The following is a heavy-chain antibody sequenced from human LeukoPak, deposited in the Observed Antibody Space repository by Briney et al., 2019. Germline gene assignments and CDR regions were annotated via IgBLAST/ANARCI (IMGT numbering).Heavy chain of an antibody. CDR2: ISSSTGTI. J-gene: IGHJ4*02. CDR3: ARDGGSGSYYFEQYYFDY. Sequence: GGSLTLSCAASGFTFSSYSMNWVRQAPGKGLEWVSYISSSTGTIDYADSVKGRFTISRDNAKNSLYLQMNSLRAEDTAVYYCARDGGSGSYYFEQYYFDYWGQGTLVTVSS. V-gene: IGHV3-48*01. D-gene: IGHD3-10*01. CDR1: GFTFSSYS.